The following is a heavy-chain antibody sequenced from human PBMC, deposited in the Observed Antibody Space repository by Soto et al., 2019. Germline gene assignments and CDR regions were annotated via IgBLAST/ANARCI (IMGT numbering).Heavy chain of an antibody. CDR1: GFTFGDYA. CDR2: IRSKAYGGTT. J-gene: IGHJ3*02. CDR3: TRPLRIAAAGSAFDI. Sequence: LRLSCTASGFTFGDYAMSWFRQAPGKGLEWVGFIRSKAYGGTTEYAASVKGRFTISRDDSKSIAYLQMNSLKTEDTAVYYCTRPLRIAAAGSAFDIWGQGTMVTVSS. V-gene: IGHV3-49*03. D-gene: IGHD6-13*01.